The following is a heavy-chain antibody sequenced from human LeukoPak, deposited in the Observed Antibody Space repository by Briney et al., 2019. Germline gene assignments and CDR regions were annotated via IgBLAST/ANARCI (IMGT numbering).Heavy chain of an antibody. CDR2: IYSGGST. V-gene: IGHV3-53*01. CDR3: VRGDYGDYTLFDY. Sequence: PGGSLRLSCAASGFTVISNYMSWVRQAPGKGLEWVSVIYSGGSTYYADSVKGRFTISRDNSKNTLYLQMSSLRAEDTAVYYCVRGDYGDYTLFDYWGQGTLVTVSS. D-gene: IGHD4-17*01. J-gene: IGHJ4*02. CDR1: GFTVISNY.